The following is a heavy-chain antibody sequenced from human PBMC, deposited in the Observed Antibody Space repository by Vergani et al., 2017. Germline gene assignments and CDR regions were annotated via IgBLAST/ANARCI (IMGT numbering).Heavy chain of an antibody. J-gene: IGHJ4*02. CDR1: GFTFSSYG. V-gene: IGHV3-30*18. D-gene: IGHD5-18*01. Sequence: VQLVESGGGVVQPGRSLRLACAASGFTFSSYGMHWVRQAPGRGLEWVAVISYEGSNKYYADSVKARFTISGDKSKNTLYLQMSSRRAEDTAVYYCAKGGGGGYSDGLGMYWGQGTLVTVSS. CDR2: ISYEGSNK. CDR3: AKGGGGGYSDGLGMY.